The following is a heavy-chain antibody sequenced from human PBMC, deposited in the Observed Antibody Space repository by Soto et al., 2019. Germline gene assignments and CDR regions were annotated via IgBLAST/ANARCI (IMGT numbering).Heavy chain of an antibody. CDR2: IKHTGST. J-gene: IGHJ5*02. D-gene: IGHD6-6*01. Sequence: PSETLCLTCAVYGGSFSGYYWSGIRQPPGRGLEWMGEIKHTGSTTYNTSIKSRVTRSGDTSENQFSLKLSSVTAADAAVYYCARGTSTAAPNWFDPSGQGTLVTVSS. V-gene: IGHV4-34*01. CDR1: GGSFSGYY. CDR3: ARGTSTAAPNWFDP.